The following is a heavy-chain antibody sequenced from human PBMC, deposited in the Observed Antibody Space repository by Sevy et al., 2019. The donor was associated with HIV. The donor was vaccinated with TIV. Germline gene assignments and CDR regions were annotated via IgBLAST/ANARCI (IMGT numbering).Heavy chain of an antibody. Sequence: GASVKVSCKASGYSFTGYYVHWLRQAPGQGLEWMGWINPGTGGTYFARRFQDRVTLTTGKSITTAFMELNGLTFEDTAVYYCARMGDYADTSGYYPLKYWGQGTLVTVSS. D-gene: IGHD3-22*01. CDR1: GYSFTGYY. CDR2: INPGTGGT. J-gene: IGHJ4*02. V-gene: IGHV1-2*02. CDR3: ARMGDYADTSGYYPLKY.